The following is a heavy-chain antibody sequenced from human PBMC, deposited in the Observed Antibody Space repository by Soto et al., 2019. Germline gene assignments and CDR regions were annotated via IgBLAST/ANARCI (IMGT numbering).Heavy chain of an antibody. Sequence: SETLSLTCTVSGVSVRRGNYYWSWIRQFPGKGLEWIGYISNSGRTHYNPSLMSRITIFVDTSKNQFFLELRSVTAADTALYYCARADYATGSYYPDYWGQGTLVTVSS. CDR3: ARADYATGSYYPDY. CDR1: GVSVRRGNYY. V-gene: IGHV4-31*03. D-gene: IGHD3-10*01. CDR2: ISNSGRT. J-gene: IGHJ4*02.